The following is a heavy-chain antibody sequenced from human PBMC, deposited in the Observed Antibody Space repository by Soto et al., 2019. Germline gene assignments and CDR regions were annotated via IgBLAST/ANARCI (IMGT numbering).Heavy chain of an antibody. V-gene: IGHV1-69*13. CDR2: IIPIFGTA. J-gene: IGHJ5*02. CDR3: AKEGGNLFTMIASRNWFDP. D-gene: IGHD3-22*01. Sequence: SVKVSCKASGGTFSSYAISWVRQAPGQGLEWMGGIIPIFGTANYAQKFQGRVTITADESTSTAYMQLYSLRAEDTAVYYCAKEGGNLFTMIASRNWFDPWGQGTLVTVSS. CDR1: GGTFSSYA.